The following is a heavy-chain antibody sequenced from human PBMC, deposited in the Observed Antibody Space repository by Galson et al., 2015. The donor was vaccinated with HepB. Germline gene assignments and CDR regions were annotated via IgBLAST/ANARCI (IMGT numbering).Heavy chain of an antibody. J-gene: IGHJ6*02. CDR2: INHSGST. CDR3: ARGCHDILTGYYGFNEVGYYYYGMDV. D-gene: IGHD3-9*01. CDR1: GGSFSGYY. Sequence: ETLSLTCAVYGGSFSGYYWSWIRQPPGKGLEWIGEINHSGSTNYNPSLKSRVTISVDTSKNQFSLKLSSVTAADTAVYYCARGCHDILTGYYGFNEVGYYYYGMDVWGQGTTVTVSS. V-gene: IGHV4-34*01.